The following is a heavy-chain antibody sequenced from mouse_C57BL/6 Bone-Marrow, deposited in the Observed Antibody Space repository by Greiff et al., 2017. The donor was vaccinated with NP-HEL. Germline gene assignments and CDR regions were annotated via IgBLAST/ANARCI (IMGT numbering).Heavy chain of an antibody. Sequence: DVMLVESGGGLVQPGGSLKLSCAASGFTFSDYYMYWVRQTPEKRLEWVAYISNGGGSTYYPDTVKGRFTISRDNAKNTLYLQMSRLKSEDTAMYYCARHLNYYGSSYGYFDVWGTGTTVTVSS. V-gene: IGHV5-12*01. CDR2: ISNGGGST. CDR3: ARHLNYYGSSYGYFDV. J-gene: IGHJ1*03. CDR1: GFTFSDYY. D-gene: IGHD1-1*01.